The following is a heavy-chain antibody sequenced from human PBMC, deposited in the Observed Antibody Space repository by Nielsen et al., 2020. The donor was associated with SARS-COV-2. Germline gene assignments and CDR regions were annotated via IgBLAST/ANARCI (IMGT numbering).Heavy chain of an antibody. J-gene: IGHJ5*02. D-gene: IGHD3-10*01. CDR2: ISYDGSNK. CDR3: TRGVGGWFDP. Sequence: GGSLRLSCAASGFTFSSYGMHWVRQAPGKGLEWVAVISYDGSNKYYADSVKGRFTISREDVENSLHLQMNSLRAGDMAVYYCTRGVGGWFDPWGQGTLVTVSS. V-gene: IGHV3-30*03. CDR1: GFTFSSYG.